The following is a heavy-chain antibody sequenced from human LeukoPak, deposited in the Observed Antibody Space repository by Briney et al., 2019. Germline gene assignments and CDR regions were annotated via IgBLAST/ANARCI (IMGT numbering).Heavy chain of an antibody. V-gene: IGHV1-18*04. CDR3: ATYYSGSGSFTTQFDH. D-gene: IGHD3-10*01. J-gene: IGHJ4*02. CDR2: INTHKGNS. CDR1: SSTFSTYG. Sequence: ASVTVSCKTSSSTFSTYGITWVRQAPGQGLEWMGWINTHKGNSYYAREFQDRVSMTTDASTTTAYMELRSLRSDDTAIYYCATYYSGSGSFTTQFDHWGQGTLVTVSS.